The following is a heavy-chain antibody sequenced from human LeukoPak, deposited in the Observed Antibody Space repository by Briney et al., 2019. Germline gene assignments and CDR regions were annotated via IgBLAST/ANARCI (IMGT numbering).Heavy chain of an antibody. CDR2: IYSSGST. CDR1: GGSINSYY. CDR3: AREVVSSDYYSGYFDS. V-gene: IGHV4-4*07. Sequence: SETLSLTCTVSGGSINSYYWSWIRQPAGKGLEWIGRIYSSGSTNSNPSLRSRVTVSVDTSKNQFSLNLSFVTAADTAVYYCAREVVSSDYYSGYFDSWGQGTLVTVSS. D-gene: IGHD3-22*01. J-gene: IGHJ4*02.